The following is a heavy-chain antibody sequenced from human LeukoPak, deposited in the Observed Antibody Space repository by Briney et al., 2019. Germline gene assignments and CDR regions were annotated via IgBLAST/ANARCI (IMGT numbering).Heavy chain of an antibody. V-gene: IGHV3-7*01. CDR3: ATYDNWGAGDV. Sequence: GGSLRLFCAASEFIFSDYWMSWVRQASGKGLEWVSSINKDGSEEYYADSVKGRFTVSRDNAKNPLFLQMNNLKGEDTAIYYCATYDNWGAGDVWGQETTDCVFS. D-gene: IGHD1-1*01. J-gene: IGHJ6*02. CDR2: INKDGSEE. CDR1: EFIFSDYW.